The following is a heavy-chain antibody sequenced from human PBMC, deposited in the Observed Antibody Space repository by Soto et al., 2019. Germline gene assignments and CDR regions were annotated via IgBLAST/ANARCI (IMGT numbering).Heavy chain of an antibody. V-gene: IGHV1-18*01. D-gene: IGHD4-17*01. CDR3: ARMPADYGDLRFDY. CDR1: GYTFTSYG. CDR2: ISAYNGNT. J-gene: IGHJ4*02. Sequence: ASVKVSCKASGYTFTSYGISWVRQAPGQGLEWMGWISAYNGNTNYAQKLQGRVTMTTDTSTSTAYMELRSLRSDDTAVYYCARMPADYGDLRFDYWGQGTLVTVSS.